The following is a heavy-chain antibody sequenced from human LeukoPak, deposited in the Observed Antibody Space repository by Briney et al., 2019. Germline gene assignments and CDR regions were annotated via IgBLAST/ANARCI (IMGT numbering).Heavy chain of an antibody. D-gene: IGHD4-17*01. V-gene: IGHV4-4*07. J-gene: IGHJ5*02. CDR2: IYTSGST. CDR3: ARSRGGYGDYGSWFDP. CDR1: GGSISSYY. Sequence: SETLSLTCTVSGGSISSYYWSWIRQPAGKGLEWIGRIYTSGSTNYNPSLKSRVTMSVDTSKNQFSLKLSSVTAADTAVYYCARSRGGYGDYGSWFDPWGQGILVSVSS.